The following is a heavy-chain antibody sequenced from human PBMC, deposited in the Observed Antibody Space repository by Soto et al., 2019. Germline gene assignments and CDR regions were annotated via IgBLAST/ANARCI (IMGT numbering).Heavy chain of an antibody. CDR1: GASISSGGFY. CDR3: AREVPVAVAAIGWVDP. CDR2: IYDSGSA. D-gene: IGHD2-15*01. V-gene: IGHV4-31*03. J-gene: IGHJ5*02. Sequence: LSLTCNVSGASISSGGFYWSWIRQHPGKGLEWIGYIYDSGSAIYNPSLRSRVTISVDMSKNQFSLQLGSVTAADTAVYYCAREVPVAVAAIGWVDPWGQGTTVTVSS.